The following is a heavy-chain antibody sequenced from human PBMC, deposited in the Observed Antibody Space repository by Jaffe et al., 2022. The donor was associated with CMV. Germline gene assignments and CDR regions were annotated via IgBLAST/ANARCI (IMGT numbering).Heavy chain of an antibody. V-gene: IGHV2-70*15. CDR2: IDWDDDK. J-gene: IGHJ4*02. CDR3: ARIRGAHVVVTATYYFDY. D-gene: IGHD2-21*02. CDR1: GFSLSTSGMC. Sequence: QVTLRESGPALVKPTQTLTLTCTFSGFSLSTSGMCVSWIRQPPGKALEWLARIDWDDDKYYSTSLKTRLTISKDTSKNQVVLTMTNMDPVDTATYYCARIRGAHVVVTATYYFDYWGQGTLVTVSS.